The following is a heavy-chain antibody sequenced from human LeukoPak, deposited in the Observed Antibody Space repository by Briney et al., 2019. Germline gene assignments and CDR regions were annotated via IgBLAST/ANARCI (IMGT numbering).Heavy chain of an antibody. J-gene: IGHJ6*02. CDR1: GLTFSSYG. Sequence: GGSLRLSCAASGLTFSSYGMHWVRQAPGKGLEWVAVIWYDGSNKYYADSVKGRFTISRDNSKNTLYLQMNSLRAEDTAVYYCARSPTHYSSGWRTYYYYYGMDVWGQGTTVTVSS. CDR2: IWYDGSNK. D-gene: IGHD6-19*01. V-gene: IGHV3-33*01. CDR3: ARSPTHYSSGWRTYYYYYGMDV.